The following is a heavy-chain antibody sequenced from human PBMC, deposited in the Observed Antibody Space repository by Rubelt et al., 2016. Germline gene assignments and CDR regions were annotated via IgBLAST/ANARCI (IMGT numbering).Heavy chain of an antibody. D-gene: IGHD3-16*01. J-gene: IGHJ6*02. CDR2: INPNRGGT. CDR3: AREGDYYYGMDV. Sequence: QVQLVQSGAEVKKPGASVKVSCKASGYTFTGYYMHWVRQAPGQGLEWMGRINPNRGGTNYAQKVQGRVTMTRDTSISTAYMELSRLRSDDTAVYYCAREGDYYYGMDVWGQGTTVTVSS. CDR1: GYTFTGYY. V-gene: IGHV1-2*06.